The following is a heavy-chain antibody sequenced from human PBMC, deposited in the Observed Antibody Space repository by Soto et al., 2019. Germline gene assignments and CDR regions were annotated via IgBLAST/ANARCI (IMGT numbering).Heavy chain of an antibody. CDR2: ISWNSGSI. D-gene: IGHD6-19*01. V-gene: IGHV3-9*01. J-gene: IGHJ3*02. CDR3: AKDIAAVAAITQSGAFDI. Sequence: GGSLRLSCAASGFTFDDYAMHWVRQAPGKGLEWVSGISWNSGSIGYADSVKGRFTISRDNAKNSLYLQMNSLRAEDTALYYCAKDIAAVAAITQSGAFDIWGQGTMVTVSS. CDR1: GFTFDDYA.